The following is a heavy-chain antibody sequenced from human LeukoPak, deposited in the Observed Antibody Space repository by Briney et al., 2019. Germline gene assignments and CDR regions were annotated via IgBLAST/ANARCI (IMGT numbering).Heavy chain of an antibody. CDR3: ARTLGYCSAGSCRAAFDI. CDR2: INPNSGGT. Sequence: ASVKVSCKASGYTFTSYGISWVRQAPGQGLEWMGWINPNSGGTNYAQKFQGRVTMTRDTSISTAYMELSRLRSDDTAVYYCARTLGYCSAGSCRAAFDIWGQGTLVTVSS. J-gene: IGHJ4*02. D-gene: IGHD2-15*01. V-gene: IGHV1-2*02. CDR1: GYTFTSYG.